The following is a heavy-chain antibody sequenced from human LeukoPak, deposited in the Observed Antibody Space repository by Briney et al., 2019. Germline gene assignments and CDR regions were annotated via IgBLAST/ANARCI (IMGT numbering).Heavy chain of an antibody. CDR2: ISSDGSKI. J-gene: IGHJ4*02. CDR1: GFIFSNYA. D-gene: IGHD2-15*01. V-gene: IGHV3-30*04. CDR3: ARGLHRRCSGGICYQPFDY. Sequence: GGSLRLSCAASGFIFSNYAMHWVRQAPGKGLEWVALISSDGSKIYYADSVKGRFTISRGNSRNTLYLQMNSLRAEDSAVYYCARGLHRRCSGGICYQPFDYWGQGTLVTVSS.